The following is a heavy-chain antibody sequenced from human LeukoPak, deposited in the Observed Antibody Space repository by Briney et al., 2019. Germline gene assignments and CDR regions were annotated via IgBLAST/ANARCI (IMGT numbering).Heavy chain of an antibody. CDR3: ARDLQGIAVAGPGAFDI. D-gene: IGHD6-19*01. CDR1: GGSISSSSYY. CDR2: IYYSGST. Sequence: PSETLSLTCTVSGGSISSSSYYWGWIRQPPGKGLEWIGYIYYSGSTNYNPSLKSRVTISVDTSKNQFSLKLSSVTAADTAVYYCARDLQGIAVAGPGAFDIWGQGTMVTVSS. V-gene: IGHV4-61*01. J-gene: IGHJ3*02.